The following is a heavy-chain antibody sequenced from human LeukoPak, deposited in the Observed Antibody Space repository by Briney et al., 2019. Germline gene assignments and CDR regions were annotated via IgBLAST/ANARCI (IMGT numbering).Heavy chain of an antibody. CDR3: ARDGGYCSSTSCYPLAAFDYYYYYGMDV. CDR1: GFTFSSYA. CDR2: ISYDGSNK. V-gene: IGHV3-30-3*01. Sequence: GGSLRLSCAASGFTFSSYAMHWVRQAPGKGLEWVAVISYDGSNKYYADSVKGRFTISRDNSKNTLYLQMNSLRAEDTAVYYCARDGGYCSSTSCYPLAAFDYYYYYGMDVWGQGTTVTVSS. J-gene: IGHJ6*02. D-gene: IGHD2-2*01.